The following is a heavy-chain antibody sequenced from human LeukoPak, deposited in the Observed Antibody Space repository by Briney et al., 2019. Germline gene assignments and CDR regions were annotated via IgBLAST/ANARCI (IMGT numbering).Heavy chain of an antibody. CDR2: VFYTGSS. CDR3: ARAGPWQIDP. Sequence: PSETLSLTCAVYGGSFSGYYWSWIRQPPGKGLEWIGHVFYTGSSNYNPSLKSRVTISLDRSKNQFFLRVTSVTAADTAVYYCARAGPWQIDPWGQGTLVTVSS. CDR1: GGSFSGYY. V-gene: IGHV4-59*01. D-gene: IGHD3-10*01. J-gene: IGHJ5*02.